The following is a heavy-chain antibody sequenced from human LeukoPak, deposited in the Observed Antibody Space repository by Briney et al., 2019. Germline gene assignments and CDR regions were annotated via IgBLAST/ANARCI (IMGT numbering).Heavy chain of an antibody. V-gene: IGHV1-69*05. J-gene: IGHJ4*02. D-gene: IGHD2-2*01. CDR2: IIPIFGTA. Sequence: GASVKVSCKASGGTFSSYAISWVRQAPGQGLEWMGRIIPIFGTANYAQKFQGRVTITTDESTSTAYMELSSLRSEDTAVYYCARGYCSSTSCCAYHFDYWGQGTLVTVSS. CDR1: GGTFSSYA. CDR3: ARGYCSSTSCCAYHFDY.